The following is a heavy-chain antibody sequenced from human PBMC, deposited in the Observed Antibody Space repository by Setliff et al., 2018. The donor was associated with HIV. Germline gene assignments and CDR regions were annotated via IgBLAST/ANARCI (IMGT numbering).Heavy chain of an antibody. V-gene: IGHV4-61*09. Sequence: SETLSLTCTVSGGSISSGSYYWTWIRQPAGKGLEWIGHIYTSGTTDYNPSLKSLVTISLDTSKNQFTLKLSSVTAADTAAYYCARDRGRRGKIWLHFDYWGQGTLVSVSS. J-gene: IGHJ4*02. CDR2: IYTSGTT. CDR1: GGSISSGSYY. D-gene: IGHD3-10*01. CDR3: ARDRGRRGKIWLHFDY.